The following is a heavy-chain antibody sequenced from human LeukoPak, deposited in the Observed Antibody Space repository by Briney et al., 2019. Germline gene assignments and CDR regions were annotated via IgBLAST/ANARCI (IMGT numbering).Heavy chain of an antibody. CDR2: IYSSGST. CDR3: ARDLDGYIDY. J-gene: IGHJ4*02. Sequence: PGGSLRLSCAASRFTVSSNYMSWVRQAPGKGLEWVSVIYSSGSTSYADSVKGRFTISRDNSKNTLYLQMNSLRAEDTAVYYCARDLDGYIDYWGQGTLVTVSS. CDR1: RFTVSSNY. D-gene: IGHD5-24*01. V-gene: IGHV3-66*03.